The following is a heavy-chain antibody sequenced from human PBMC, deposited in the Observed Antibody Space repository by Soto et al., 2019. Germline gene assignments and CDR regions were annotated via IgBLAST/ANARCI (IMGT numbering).Heavy chain of an antibody. CDR2: ISYDGSNK. Sequence: ESVGGVVQPGRSLRLSCAASGFTFSSYGMHWVRQAPGKGLEWVAVISYDGSNKYYADSVKGRFTISRDNSKNTLYLQMNSLRAEDTAVYYCAKDQLYCSSTSCYDDPWGQGTLVTVSS. D-gene: IGHD2-2*01. CDR1: GFTFSSYG. V-gene: IGHV3-30*18. J-gene: IGHJ5*02. CDR3: AKDQLYCSSTSCYDDP.